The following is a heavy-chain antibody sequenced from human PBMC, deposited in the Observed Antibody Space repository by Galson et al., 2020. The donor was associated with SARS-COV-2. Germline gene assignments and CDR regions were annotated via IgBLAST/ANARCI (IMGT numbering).Heavy chain of an antibody. CDR2: ISHSGGT. CDR3: ARLHYGEYAPESFDI. CDR1: GTSISSGSYS. Sequence: SETLSLTCAVSGTSISSGSYSWNWIRQPPGKGLEWIGYISHSGGTYYNPSLKSRVTISGDRSKNQFSLRLSSVTAADTAVYYCARLHYGEYAPESFDIWGPGTKVTVAS. D-gene: IGHD4-17*01. J-gene: IGHJ3*02. V-gene: IGHV4-30-2*01.